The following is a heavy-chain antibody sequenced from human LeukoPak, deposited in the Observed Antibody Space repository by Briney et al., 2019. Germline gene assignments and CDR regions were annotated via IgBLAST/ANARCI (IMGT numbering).Heavy chain of an antibody. Sequence: SETLSLTCTVSGDSINSLDLWSWVRQPPGKGLEWIGEMYLSGTTHSNPSVKSRVTISIDKSKNQISLKLSSVTAADTAVYYCARDRGSTGYFDYWGQGTLVTPSS. CDR3: ARDRGSTGYFDY. CDR1: GDSINSLDL. D-gene: IGHD3-22*01. J-gene: IGHJ4*02. CDR2: MYLSGTT. V-gene: IGHV4-4*02.